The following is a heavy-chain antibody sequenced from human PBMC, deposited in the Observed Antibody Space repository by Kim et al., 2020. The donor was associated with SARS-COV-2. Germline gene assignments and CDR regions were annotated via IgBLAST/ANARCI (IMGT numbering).Heavy chain of an antibody. V-gene: IGHV1-8*01. Sequence: NPADAPKLQGRVPMTRNTSMSTAYMELSSLRSEDTAVYYCARRLRPHMDVWGQGTTVTVSS. D-gene: IGHD4-17*01. J-gene: IGHJ6*02. CDR2: NP. CDR3: ARRLRPHMDV.